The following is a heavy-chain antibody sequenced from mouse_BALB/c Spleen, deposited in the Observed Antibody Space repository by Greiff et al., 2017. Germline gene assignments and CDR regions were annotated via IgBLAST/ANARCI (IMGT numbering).Heavy chain of an antibody. CDR3: AILYDGYYVAY. D-gene: IGHD2-3*01. V-gene: IGHV1-69*01. CDR1: GYTFTDYW. CDR2: IDTSDSYT. J-gene: IGHJ3*01. Sequence: QVQLKQPGAELVMPGASVKMSCKASGYTFTDYWMHWVKQRPGQGLEWIGAIDTSDSYTSYNQKFKGKATLTVDESSSTAYMQLSSLTSEDSAVYYCAILYDGYYVAYWGQGTLVTVSA.